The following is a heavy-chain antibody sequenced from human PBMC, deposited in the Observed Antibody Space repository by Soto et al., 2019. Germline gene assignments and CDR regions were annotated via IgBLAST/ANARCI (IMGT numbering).Heavy chain of an antibody. D-gene: IGHD4-17*01. Sequence: QVQLVQSGAEVKKPGASVKVSCKASGYTFTNYDINWVRQATGQGLEWMGWMNPKSGNTGYAQHFQGRLTMTRSTSISTAYMELSSRRSEDTAVYYCVRVYGEIDYWGQGTLVTVSS. CDR1: GYTFTNYD. V-gene: IGHV1-8*01. CDR2: MNPKSGNT. CDR3: VRVYGEIDY. J-gene: IGHJ4*02.